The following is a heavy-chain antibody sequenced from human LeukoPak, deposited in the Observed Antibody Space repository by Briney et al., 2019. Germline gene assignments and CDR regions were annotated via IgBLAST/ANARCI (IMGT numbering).Heavy chain of an antibody. CDR2: ISWNSGSI. CDR1: GFTFDDYA. D-gene: IGHD2-2*02. CDR3: AKDLVGYCSSTSCYTGFDY. Sequence: GGSLRLSCAASGFTFDDYAMPWVRHAPGKGLEWVSGISWNSGSIGYADSVKGRFTISRDNAKNSLYLQMNSLRAEDTALYYCAKDLVGYCSSTSCYTGFDYWGQGTLVTVSS. V-gene: IGHV3-9*01. J-gene: IGHJ4*02.